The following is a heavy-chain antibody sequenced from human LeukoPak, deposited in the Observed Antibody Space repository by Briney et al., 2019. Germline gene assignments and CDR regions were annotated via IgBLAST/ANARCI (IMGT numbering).Heavy chain of an antibody. Sequence: PSETLSLTCAVSGGSISSGGYSWSWIRQPPGKGLEWIGYIYHSGSTYYNPSLKSRVTISVDRSKNQFSLKLSSVTAADTAVYYCARGGSTFPDYWGQGTLVTVSS. CDR3: ARGGSTFPDY. CDR1: GGSISSGGYS. J-gene: IGHJ4*02. V-gene: IGHV4-30-2*01. CDR2: IYHSGST.